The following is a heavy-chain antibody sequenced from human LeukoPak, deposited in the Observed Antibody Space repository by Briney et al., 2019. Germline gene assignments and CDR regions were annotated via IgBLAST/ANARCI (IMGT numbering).Heavy chain of an antibody. V-gene: IGHV1-18*01. CDR3: ARDACVSCGGDCCHDP. CDR2: ISAYNGET. J-gene: IGHJ5*02. CDR1: GHTFTSYG. Sequence: ASVKVSCKASGHTFTSYGISWVRQAPGQGLEWMGWISAYNGETNYAQKFQGRVILTTDTSTTTVYMELRNLRSDDTAVYYCARDACVSCGGDCCHDPWGQGTLVTVSS. D-gene: IGHD2-21*02.